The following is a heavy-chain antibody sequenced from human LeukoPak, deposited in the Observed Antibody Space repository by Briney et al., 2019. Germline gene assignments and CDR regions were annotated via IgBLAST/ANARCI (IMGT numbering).Heavy chain of an antibody. CDR2: VKPHSGDT. CDR3: ARESGHCYGDNCFYFFDL. CDR1: GYSLPSFG. D-gene: IGHD2-21*01. J-gene: IGHJ4*02. V-gene: IGHV1-2*02. Sequence: ASVKVSCKSSGYSLPSFGLSWVRQAPGQGLEGMGWVKPHSGDTNYAQRFQGRVTMTRDTSTTTAYIMELSRLRSDDTAVYYCARESGHCYGDNCFYFFDLWGQGFLVTVSS.